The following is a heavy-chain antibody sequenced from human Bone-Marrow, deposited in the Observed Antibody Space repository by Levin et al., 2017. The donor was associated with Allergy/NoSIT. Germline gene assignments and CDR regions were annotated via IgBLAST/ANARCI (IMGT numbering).Heavy chain of an antibody. Sequence: GESLKISCKASGYTFTSYYMHWVRQAPGQGLEWMGIINPSGGSTSYAQKFQGRVTMTRDTSTSTVYMELSSLRSEDTAVYYCARDGYGSGKTPDYWGQGTLVTVSS. CDR3: ARDGYGSGKTPDY. D-gene: IGHD3-10*01. J-gene: IGHJ4*02. CDR2: INPSGGST. V-gene: IGHV1-46*01. CDR1: GYTFTSYY.